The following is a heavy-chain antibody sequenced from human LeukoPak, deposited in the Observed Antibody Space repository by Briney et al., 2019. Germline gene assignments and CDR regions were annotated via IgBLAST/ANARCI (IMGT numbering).Heavy chain of an antibody. V-gene: IGHV3-43D*03. CDR1: GFTFDDYA. D-gene: IGHD5-12*01. CDR3: VKDKYSDGFFDY. CDR2: ITWDGGST. J-gene: IGHJ5*01. Sequence: GGSLRLSCAASGFTFDDYAMNWVRQRPGKGLEWVSLITWDGGSTYYADSVKGRFTISRDNNKDSLYLQMNSLRVDDTAFYYCVKDKYSDGFFDYWGHGTLVTVSS.